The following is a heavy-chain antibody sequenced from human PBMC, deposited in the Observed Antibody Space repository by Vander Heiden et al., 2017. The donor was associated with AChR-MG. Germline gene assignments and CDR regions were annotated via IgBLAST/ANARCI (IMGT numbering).Heavy chain of an antibody. CDR3: AKDGLNYDFWSGPAGFDY. D-gene: IGHD3-3*01. Sequence: HVRLLEPGGGLVQPGKSMRLSCAAPGLTHISYDKHWGRQASGKGLEWVAVISNDGSNKYYAESVQGRFTISRDNSKNTLYLQMNSLRAEDTAVYYCAKDGLNYDFWSGPAGFDYWGQGTLVTVSS. CDR1: GLTHISYD. V-gene: IGHV3-30*18. J-gene: IGHJ4*02. CDR2: ISNDGSNK.